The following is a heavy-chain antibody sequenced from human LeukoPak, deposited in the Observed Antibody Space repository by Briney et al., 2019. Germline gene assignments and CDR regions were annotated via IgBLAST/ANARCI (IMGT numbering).Heavy chain of an antibody. CDR2: ITRDGSST. Sequence: GGSLRLSCAASGFTFSSSSMHWVRPAPGKGLVWVSRITRDGSSTAYADSVKGRFTTSRDNAKNTLYLQMDSLRDDDTAVYYCARDPGYESWSPFWGGMDVWGNGTTVIVSS. CDR1: GFTFSSSS. D-gene: IGHD3-16*01. J-gene: IGHJ6*04. V-gene: IGHV3-74*01. CDR3: ARDPGYESWSPFWGGMDV.